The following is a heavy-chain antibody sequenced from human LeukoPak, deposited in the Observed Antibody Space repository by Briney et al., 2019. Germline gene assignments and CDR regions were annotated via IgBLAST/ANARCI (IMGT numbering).Heavy chain of an antibody. V-gene: IGHV7-4-1*02. J-gene: IGHJ6*02. CDR1: GYTFTSYA. Sequence: ASVKVSCKASGYTFTSYAMNWVRQAPGQGLEWTGWINTNTGNPTYAQGFTGRFVFSLDTSVSTAYLQISSLKAEDTAVYYCARDRRGYRYRYYGMDVWGQGTTVTVSS. CDR2: INTNTGNP. CDR3: ARDRRGYRYRYYGMDV. D-gene: IGHD5-18*01.